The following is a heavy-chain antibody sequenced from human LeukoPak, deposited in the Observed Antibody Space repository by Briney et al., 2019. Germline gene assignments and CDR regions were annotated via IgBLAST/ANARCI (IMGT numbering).Heavy chain of an antibody. CDR2: IYYIGST. J-gene: IGHJ4*02. CDR1: GGSISSYY. CDR3: AMGPKGGVIDY. Sequence: PSETLSLTCTVSGGSISSYYWSWIRQPPGKGLEWIGHIYYIGSTNYNPSLRSRVTISVDTSKNQFSLKLSSVTAADTAVYYCAMGPKGGVIDYWGQGTLVTVSS. D-gene: IGHD3-10*01. V-gene: IGHV4-59*01.